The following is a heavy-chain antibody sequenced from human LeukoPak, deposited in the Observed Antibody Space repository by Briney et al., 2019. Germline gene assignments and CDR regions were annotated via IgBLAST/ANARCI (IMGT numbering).Heavy chain of an antibody. D-gene: IGHD3-10*01. V-gene: IGHV1-46*01. CDR2: INPSGGST. CDR1: GYTFTSYY. CDR3: ARVLRDGVGSYHFVN. Sequence: ASVKVSCKASGYTFTSYYLHWVRQAPGQGLEWMGLINPSGGSTSYAQKFQGRVTMTRDTSTSTVYTELSSLRSEDTAVYYCARVLRDGVGSYHFVNWGQGTLVTVSS. J-gene: IGHJ4*02.